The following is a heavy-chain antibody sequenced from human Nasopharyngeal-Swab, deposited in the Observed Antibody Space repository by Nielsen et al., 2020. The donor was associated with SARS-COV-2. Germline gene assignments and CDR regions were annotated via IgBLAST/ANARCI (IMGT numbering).Heavy chain of an antibody. J-gene: IGHJ4*02. CDR3: ATAGVSVRSYYFDY. CDR2: IKQDGSAK. CDR1: GITSSNFW. V-gene: IGHV3-7*01. Sequence: GESLKISCAGSGITSSNFWMTCVRQAPGKGLEWVANIKQDGSAKYYVDSVKGRFTISRDNAKNSLYLQMNSLRAEDTAVYYCATAGVSVRSYYFDYWGQGTLVTVSS. D-gene: IGHD3-10*02.